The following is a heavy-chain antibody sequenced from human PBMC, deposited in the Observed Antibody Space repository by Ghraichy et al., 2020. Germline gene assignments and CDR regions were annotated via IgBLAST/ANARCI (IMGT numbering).Heavy chain of an antibody. V-gene: IGHV4-34*01. Sequence: SETLSLTCAVYGGSFSGYYWSWIRQPPGKGLEWIGEINHSGSTNYNPSLKSRVTISVDTSKNQFSLKLSSVTAADTAVYYCARSRLHDYVWGSYQAYYFDYWGQGTLVTVSS. D-gene: IGHD3-16*01. CDR3: ARSRLHDYVWGSYQAYYFDY. J-gene: IGHJ4*02. CDR2: INHSGST. CDR1: GGSFSGYY.